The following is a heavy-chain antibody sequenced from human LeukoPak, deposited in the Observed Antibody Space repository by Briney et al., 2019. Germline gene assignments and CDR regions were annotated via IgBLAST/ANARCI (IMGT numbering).Heavy chain of an antibody. V-gene: IGHV4-4*07. CDR3: ARAGYTISSYRFDY. CDR1: GGSINSYW. CDR2: IYTTGMT. D-gene: IGHD3-16*02. Sequence: PSETLSLTCSVSGGSINSYWWSWIRQPAGKGLEFIGRIYTTGMTNYNPSLKSRVSMSVDTSKNQFSLELRSVTAADTAVYFCARAGYTISSYRFDYWGQGGMFPVSS. J-gene: IGHJ4*02.